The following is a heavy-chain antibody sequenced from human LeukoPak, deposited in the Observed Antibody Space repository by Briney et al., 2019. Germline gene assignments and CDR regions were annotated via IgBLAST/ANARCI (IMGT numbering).Heavy chain of an antibody. V-gene: IGHV1-2*02. D-gene: IGHD2-2*01. J-gene: IGHJ4*02. Sequence: ASVKVSCKASGYTFTDYHIHWMRQAPGQGLEWMGWINCKSGGTKYAQKFQGRITLSRDTSIGTAYMDLGSLRSDDTAVYFCAREPERAVVFEYWGQGTLVTVSS. CDR2: INCKSGGT. CDR1: GYTFTDYH. CDR3: AREPERAVVFEY.